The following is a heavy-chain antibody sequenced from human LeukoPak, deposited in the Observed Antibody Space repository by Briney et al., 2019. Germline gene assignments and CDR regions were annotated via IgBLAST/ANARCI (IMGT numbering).Heavy chain of an antibody. V-gene: IGHV4-59*08. D-gene: IGHD6-13*01. J-gene: IGHJ4*02. Sequence: SETLSLTCTVSVGSMSFYYWSWIRQSPGKGLECIGYIYYTGSTYYNPSLKSRVTISVDTSKNQFSLNLEPVTAADTAVYYCARRAGIGQAYFDYWGQGNLVTVSS. CDR3: ARRAGIGQAYFDY. CDR2: IYYTGST. CDR1: VGSMSFYY.